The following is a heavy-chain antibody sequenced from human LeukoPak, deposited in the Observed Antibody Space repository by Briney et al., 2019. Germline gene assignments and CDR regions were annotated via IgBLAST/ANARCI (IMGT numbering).Heavy chain of an antibody. Sequence: GGSLRLSCAASGFTFSSFGMNWVRQGPWKGLEWVSSITGSGETTHYADSVKGRFTISRDNSKNTLYLQMNSLRADDTAVYYCARPWGDVSIATWFNPWGQGTLFTVSS. CDR3: ARPWGDVSIATWFNP. V-gene: IGHV3-23*01. CDR1: GFTFSSFG. CDR2: ITGSGETT. D-gene: IGHD3-16*01. J-gene: IGHJ5*02.